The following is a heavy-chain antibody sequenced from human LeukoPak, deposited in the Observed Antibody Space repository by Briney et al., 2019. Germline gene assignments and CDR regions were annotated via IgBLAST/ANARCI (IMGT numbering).Heavy chain of an antibody. CDR3: ARDCESGYSYGLC. D-gene: IGHD5-18*01. V-gene: IGHV3-21*01. Sequence: GGSLRLSCAASGFTFSSYSMDWVRQAPGKGLEWVSTITGDSTYIRYADSVRGRFTISRDNAKSSLYLQMNSLRVEDTAVYYCARDCESGYSYGLCWGQGTLVTVSS. CDR2: ITGDSTYI. CDR1: GFTFSSYS. J-gene: IGHJ4*02.